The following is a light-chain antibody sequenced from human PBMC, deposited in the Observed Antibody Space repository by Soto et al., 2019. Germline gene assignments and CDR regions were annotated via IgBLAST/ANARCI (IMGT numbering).Light chain of an antibody. J-gene: IGLJ2*01. Sequence: QSVLTQPASVSGSPGQSITISCTGTSADVGGYDYVSWYEHHPGKAPKLMIYDVSNRPSGISNRFSGSKSGNTASLTISGLQAEDEADYYCSSYTSRLTHVVFGGGTKLTVL. V-gene: IGLV2-14*03. CDR2: DVS. CDR1: SADVGGYDY. CDR3: SSYTSRLTHVV.